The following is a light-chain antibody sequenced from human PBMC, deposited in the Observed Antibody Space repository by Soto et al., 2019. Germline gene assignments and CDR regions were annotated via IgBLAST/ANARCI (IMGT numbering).Light chain of an antibody. CDR1: SSNIGKYY. CDR2: END. CDR3: GTWDSSLTTFV. J-gene: IGLJ1*01. V-gene: IGLV1-51*02. Sequence: QSVLTQPPSVSAAPGQKVTMSCSGSSSNIGKYYVSWHQQLPGTAPKLLIYENDKRPSGIPDRFSGSKSGTSATPGITGLQTGDEADYYCGTWDSSLTTFVFGTGTKVTVL.